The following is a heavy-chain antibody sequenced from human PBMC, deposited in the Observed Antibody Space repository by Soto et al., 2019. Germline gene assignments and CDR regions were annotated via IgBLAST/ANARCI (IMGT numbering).Heavy chain of an antibody. CDR3: ARASGWYGFQDY. CDR1: GFTFSSYA. D-gene: IGHD6-19*01. J-gene: IGHJ4*02. Sequence: GGSLRLSCAASGFTFSSYAMHWVRQAPGKGLEWVAVISYDGSNKYYADSVKGRFTISRDNSKNTLYLQMNSLRAEDTAVYYCARASGWYGFQDYWGQGTLVTVSS. CDR2: ISYDGSNK. V-gene: IGHV3-30-3*01.